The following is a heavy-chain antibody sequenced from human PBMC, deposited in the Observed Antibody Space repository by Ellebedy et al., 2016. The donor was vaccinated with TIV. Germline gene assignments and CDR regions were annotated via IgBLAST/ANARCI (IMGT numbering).Heavy chain of an antibody. CDR3: ARAITDTTLTDGYYYYGMDV. D-gene: IGHD4-17*01. CDR2: ISAYNGNT. J-gene: IGHJ6*02. CDR1: GYTFTSYG. V-gene: IGHV1-18*01. Sequence: ASVKVSCXASGYTFTSYGISWVRQAPGQGLEWMGWISAYNGNTNYAQKLRGRVTVTTDTSTSTAYMELRSLRSDDSAVYYCARAITDTTLTDGYYYYGMDVWGQGTTVTVSS.